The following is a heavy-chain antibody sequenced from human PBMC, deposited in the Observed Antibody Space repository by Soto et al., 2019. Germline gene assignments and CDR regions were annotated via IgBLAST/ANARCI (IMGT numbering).Heavy chain of an antibody. D-gene: IGHD6-19*01. CDR2: ISGDGSNT. V-gene: IGHV3-23*01. CDR1: GFTFSNYA. Sequence: EVQLLESGGGLVQPGGSLRLSCAASGFTFSNYAMNWVRQAPGKGLEWVSAISGDGSNTYYADSVTGRFTISRDKSKNTRNLLMNSLRAEDTAVYYCARGWQGAYWGQGTLVTVSS. J-gene: IGHJ4*02. CDR3: ARGWQGAY.